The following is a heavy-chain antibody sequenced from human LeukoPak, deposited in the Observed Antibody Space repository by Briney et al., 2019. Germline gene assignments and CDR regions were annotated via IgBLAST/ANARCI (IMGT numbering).Heavy chain of an antibody. Sequence: SETLSLTCTVSGASISSSSYYWGWVRQPPGKGLEWIGSIYYNGDTYYNSSLKSRLTISVDTSKNQFTLKLSSMTAADTALYYCARLRGYTSGNPGYWGQGSLVTVSS. CDR2: IYYNGDT. CDR3: ARLRGYTSGNPGY. J-gene: IGHJ4*02. D-gene: IGHD5-18*01. V-gene: IGHV4-39*01. CDR1: GASISSSSYY.